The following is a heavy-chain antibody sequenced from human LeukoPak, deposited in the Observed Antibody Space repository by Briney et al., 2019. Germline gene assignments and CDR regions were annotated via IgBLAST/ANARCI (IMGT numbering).Heavy chain of an antibody. CDR2: INPNSGGT. CDR1: GYTFTGYY. J-gene: IGHJ3*02. V-gene: IGHV1-2*02. CDR3: AREVADNSSGYDAFDI. Sequence: GASVKVSCKASGYTFTGYYMHWVRQAPGQGLEWMGWINPNSGGTNYAQKFQGRVTMTGDTSISTAYMELSRLRSDDTAVYYCAREVADNSSGYDAFDIWGQGTMVTVSS. D-gene: IGHD3-22*01.